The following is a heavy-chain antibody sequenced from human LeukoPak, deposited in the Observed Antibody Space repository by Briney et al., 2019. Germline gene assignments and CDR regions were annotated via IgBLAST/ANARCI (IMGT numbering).Heavy chain of an antibody. CDR2: ISHIGST. J-gene: IGHJ3*02. Sequence: NSSETLSLTCTVSGASISGHYLTWLRQPPGKGLEWIGYISHIGSTNYNPSLKSRVTISVDTSKNQFSLKLTSVTAADTAVYYCARDRISINALDMWGQGTMATVSS. D-gene: IGHD1-14*01. V-gene: IGHV4-59*11. CDR3: ARDRISINALDM. CDR1: GASISGHY.